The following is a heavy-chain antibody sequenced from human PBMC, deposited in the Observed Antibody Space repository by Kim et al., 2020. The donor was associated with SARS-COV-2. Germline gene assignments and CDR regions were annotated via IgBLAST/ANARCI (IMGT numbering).Heavy chain of an antibody. CDR3: ARRRFDWLYDAFDI. J-gene: IGHJ3*02. Sequence: YAQNFQDRVTITADESTSTAYMELSRLSSEDTAVYYCARRRFDWLYDAFDIWGQGTMITVSS. V-gene: IGHV1-69*01. D-gene: IGHD3-9*01.